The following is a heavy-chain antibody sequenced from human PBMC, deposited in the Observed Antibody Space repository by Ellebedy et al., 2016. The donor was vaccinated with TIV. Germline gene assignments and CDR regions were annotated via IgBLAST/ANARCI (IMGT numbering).Heavy chain of an antibody. V-gene: IGHV1-18*01. J-gene: IGHJ4*02. CDR2: ISAYNGNT. Sequence: ASVKVSXKASGYTFTSYDINWVRQATGQGLEWMGWISAYNGNTNYAQKLQGRVTMTTDTSTSTAYMELRSLRSDDTAVYYCARASDVRAVAANWGQGTLVTVSS. CDR3: ARASDVRAVAAN. D-gene: IGHD6-19*01. CDR1: GYTFTSYD.